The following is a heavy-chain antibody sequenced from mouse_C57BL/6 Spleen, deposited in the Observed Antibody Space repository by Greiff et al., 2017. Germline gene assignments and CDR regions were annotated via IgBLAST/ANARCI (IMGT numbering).Heavy chain of an antibody. CDR1: GYTFTEYT. CDR2: FYPGSGSI. J-gene: IGHJ2*01. Sequence: QVQLQQSGAELVKPGASVKLSCKASGYTFTEYTIHWVKQRSGQGLEWIGWFYPGSGSIKYNEKFKDKATLTADKSSSTVYMELSRLTSEDSAVYFCARHEGEGLSTMNYFDYWGQGTTLTVSS. V-gene: IGHV1-62-2*01. D-gene: IGHD2-4*01. CDR3: ARHEGEGLSTMNYFDY.